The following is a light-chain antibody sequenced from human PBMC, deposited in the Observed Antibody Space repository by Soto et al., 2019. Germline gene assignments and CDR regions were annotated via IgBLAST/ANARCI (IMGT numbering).Light chain of an antibody. CDR3: SSYTRTNTLV. Sequence: QSALTQPASVSGSPGQSITISCTGTSSDVGGYNYVSWYQHHPDKAPKLIIYEVSNRPSGVSNRFSGSKSGNTASLTISGLQAEDEADYYCSSYTRTNTLVFGGGTKVTVL. CDR1: SSDVGGYNY. J-gene: IGLJ2*01. V-gene: IGLV2-14*01. CDR2: EVS.